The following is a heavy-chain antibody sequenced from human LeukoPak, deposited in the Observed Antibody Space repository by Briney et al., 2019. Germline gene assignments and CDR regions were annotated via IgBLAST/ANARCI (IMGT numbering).Heavy chain of an antibody. CDR3: ARFPPYCGGDCYPDAFDI. Sequence: SGGSLRLSCAASGFTFSSYSMNWVRQAPGKGLEWVSPISSSSSYIYYADSVKGRFTISRDNAKNSLYLQMNSLRAEDTAVYYCARFPPYCGGDCYPDAFDIWGQGTMVTVSS. J-gene: IGHJ3*02. V-gene: IGHV3-21*01. D-gene: IGHD2-21*02. CDR2: ISSSSSYI. CDR1: GFTFSSYS.